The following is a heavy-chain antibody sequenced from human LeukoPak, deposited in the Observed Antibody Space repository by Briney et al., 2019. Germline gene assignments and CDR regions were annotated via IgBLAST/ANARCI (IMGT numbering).Heavy chain of an antibody. Sequence: PSQTLSLTCTVSGGSISSSSYYWGWIRQPPGKGLEWIGSIYYSGSTYYNPSLKSRVTISVDTSKNQFSLKLSSVTAADTAVYYCARVFSYYDILTGYALYYFDHWGQGTLVTVSS. V-gene: IGHV4-39*07. D-gene: IGHD3-9*01. CDR1: GGSISSSSYY. CDR3: ARVFSYYDILTGYALYYFDH. J-gene: IGHJ4*02. CDR2: IYYSGST.